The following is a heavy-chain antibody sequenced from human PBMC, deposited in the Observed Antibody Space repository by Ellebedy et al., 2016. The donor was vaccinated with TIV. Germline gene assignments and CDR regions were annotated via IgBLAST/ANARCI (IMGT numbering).Heavy chain of an antibody. J-gene: IGHJ5*02. CDR1: GFTFDDYA. D-gene: IGHD3-10*01. CDR2: ISGDGDVT. V-gene: IGHV3-43*02. Sequence: PGGSLRLSCAASGFTFDDYAMHWVRQPPGKGLEWVSLISGDGDVTYYADSVKGRFTISRDNSKNSLYLQMNSLRAEDTGLYYCAKESMVRGVTCWFDPWGRGTLVSVSS. CDR3: AKESMVRGVTCWFDP.